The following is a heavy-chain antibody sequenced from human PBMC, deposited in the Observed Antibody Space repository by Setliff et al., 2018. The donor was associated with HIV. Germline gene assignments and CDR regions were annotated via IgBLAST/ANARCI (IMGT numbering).Heavy chain of an antibody. CDR3: TREKDSSGWYLNWFDP. D-gene: IGHD6-19*01. CDR1: GFTFSDHT. J-gene: IGHJ5*02. V-gene: IGHV3-49*03. Sequence: HPGGSLRLSCKASGFTFSDHTMSWFRQAPGKGLECIGFIRSKAYGGTTEYAASVKGRFTISRDDSKSIAYLQMNSLKTEDTAVYFCTREKDSSGWYLNWFDPWGQGTLVTVSS. CDR2: IRSKAYGGTT.